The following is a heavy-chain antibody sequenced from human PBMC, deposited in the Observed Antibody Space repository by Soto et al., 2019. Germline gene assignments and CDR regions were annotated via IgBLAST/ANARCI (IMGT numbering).Heavy chain of an antibody. CDR2: IDYNGVT. CDR1: GGSIDRSGYY. V-gene: IGHV4-39*01. CDR3: GKVLVGATGHTDSDS. J-gene: IGHJ4*02. D-gene: IGHD2-15*01. Sequence: SATMSLTCTVPGGSIDRSGYYWGWIRKPPGRGLEWIGNIDYNGVTYSNPSLKSRVTISRDTSKNQFSLKLTSVTAADTALYYCGKVLVGATGHTDSDSWGPGTLVTVSS.